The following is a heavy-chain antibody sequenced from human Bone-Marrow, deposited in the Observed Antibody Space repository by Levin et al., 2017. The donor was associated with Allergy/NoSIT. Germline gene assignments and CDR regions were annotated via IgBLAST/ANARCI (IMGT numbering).Heavy chain of an antibody. CDR1: GYSISSGYY. V-gene: IGHV4-38-2*02. J-gene: IGHJ4*02. CDR2: IYHSGST. CDR3: AREIGGNSGDY. D-gene: IGHD4-23*01. Sequence: PSETLSLTCAVSGYSISSGYYWGWIRQPPGKGLEWIGSIYHSGSTYYNPSLKSRVTISVDTSKNQFSLKLSSVTAADTAVYYCAREIGGNSGDYWGQGTLVTVSS.